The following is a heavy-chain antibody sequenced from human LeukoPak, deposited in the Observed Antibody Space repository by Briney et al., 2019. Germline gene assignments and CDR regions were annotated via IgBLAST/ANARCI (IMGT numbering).Heavy chain of an antibody. V-gene: IGHV1-18*01. Sequence: ASVKVSCTASGHSFADYSINWVRLAPGQGLEWIGWIGGYSGHTQYAEKFQGRVIMATNTSTKTAYMELTNLRSDDTAVYYCARPANLYYSADAFALWGQGTLVTVSS. CDR3: ARPANLYYSADAFAL. CDR1: GHSFADYS. D-gene: IGHD2/OR15-2a*01. J-gene: IGHJ3*01. CDR2: IGGYSGHT.